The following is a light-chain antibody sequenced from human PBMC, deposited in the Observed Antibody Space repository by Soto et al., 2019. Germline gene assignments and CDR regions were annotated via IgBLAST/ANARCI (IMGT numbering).Light chain of an antibody. CDR2: AAS. Sequence: DFQVTQSPSSLSASVGDRVTITCRASQSISTYLSWYQQRPGKAPKLLIYAASSLQSGVPSRFSGSGSGTDFTLIISSLQPEDFATYYCQQSYSTAKTFGLGTKVDIK. CDR3: QQSYSTAKT. CDR1: QSISTY. V-gene: IGKV1-39*01. J-gene: IGKJ1*01.